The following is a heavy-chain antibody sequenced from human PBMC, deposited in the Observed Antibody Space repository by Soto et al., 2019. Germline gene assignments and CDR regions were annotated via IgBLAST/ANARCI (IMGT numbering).Heavy chain of an antibody. V-gene: IGHV1-69*13. CDR2: IIPIFGTA. CDR1: GGTFSSYA. D-gene: IGHD6-25*01. J-gene: IGHJ6*02. Sequence: SVKVSCKASGGTFSSYAISWVRQAPGQGLEWMGGIIPIFGTANYAQKFQGRVTITADESTSTAYMELSSLRSEDTAVYYCAREGGRDGYNRANYYCYYGMDVWGQGTTVTVSS. CDR3: AREGGRDGYNRANYYCYYGMDV.